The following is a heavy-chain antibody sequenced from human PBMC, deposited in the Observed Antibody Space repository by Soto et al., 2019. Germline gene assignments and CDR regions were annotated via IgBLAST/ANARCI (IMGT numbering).Heavy chain of an antibody. Sequence: GGSLRLSCTASGFTFGDYAMSWFRQAPGKGLEWVGFIRSKAYGGTTEYAASVKGRFTISRDDSKSIAYLQMNSLKTEDTAVYYCTRGEMATKPYNWFDPWGQGTLVTVSS. CDR2: IRSKAYGGTT. CDR1: GFTFGDYA. J-gene: IGHJ5*02. D-gene: IGHD5-12*01. CDR3: TRGEMATKPYNWFDP. V-gene: IGHV3-49*03.